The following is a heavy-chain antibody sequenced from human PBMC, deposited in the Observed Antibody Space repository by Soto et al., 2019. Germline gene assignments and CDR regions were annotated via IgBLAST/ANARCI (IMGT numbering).Heavy chain of an antibody. J-gene: IGHJ4*02. Sequence: SETLSLTCTVSGASITQYYWNWIRQSPGKGLEWIVSVSSTGSTVYNPSLTSRVTVSLDTSKNQFSLTLNSVTAADTAVYYCARHNDSWGQGTLVTVSS. CDR3: ARHNDS. CDR2: VSSTGST. V-gene: IGHV4-59*01. CDR1: GASITQYY.